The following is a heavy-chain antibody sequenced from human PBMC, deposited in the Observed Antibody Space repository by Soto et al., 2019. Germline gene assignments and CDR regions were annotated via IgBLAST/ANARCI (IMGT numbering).Heavy chain of an antibody. V-gene: IGHV3-43*01. CDR2: ISWDGGST. CDR1: GFTFDDYT. D-gene: IGHD6-6*01. CDR3: AAPTVIAARSHFDY. Sequence: EVQLVESGGVVVQPGGSLRLSCAASGFTFDDYTMHWVRQAPGKGLEWVSLISWDGGSTYYADSVKGRFTISRDNSKNSLYLQMNSLSTEDTALYYCAAPTVIAARSHFDYWGQGTLVTVSS. J-gene: IGHJ4*02.